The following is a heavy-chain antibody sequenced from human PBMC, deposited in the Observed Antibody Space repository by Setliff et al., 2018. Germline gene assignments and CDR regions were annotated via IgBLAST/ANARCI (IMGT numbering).Heavy chain of an antibody. CDR3: ARTCSGGGCYAGLES. CDR2: IWDDGGNK. CDR1: GFTFSTYR. J-gene: IGHJ4*02. D-gene: IGHD2-15*01. V-gene: IGHV3-33*08. Sequence: LRLSCAASGFTFSTYRMHWVRQAPGKGLEWVAVIWDDGGNKYHADSVKGRFTISRDNSKNTLYLQMNSLRPGDTAVYYCARTCSGGGCYAGLESWGQGTPVTVSS.